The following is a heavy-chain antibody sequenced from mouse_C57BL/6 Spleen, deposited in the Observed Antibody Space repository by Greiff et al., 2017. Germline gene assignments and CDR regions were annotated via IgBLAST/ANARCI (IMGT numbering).Heavy chain of an antibody. D-gene: IGHD1-1*01. Sequence: QVQLQQSGAELARPGASVKLSCKASGYTFTSYGISWVKQRTGQGLEWIGEIYPRSGNTYYNEKFKGKATMTADKSSSTAYMELRSLTSEDSAVYFCARGGFITTVGAMDYWGQGTSVTVSS. V-gene: IGHV1-81*01. CDR1: GYTFTSYG. J-gene: IGHJ4*01. CDR2: IYPRSGNT. CDR3: ARGGFITTVGAMDY.